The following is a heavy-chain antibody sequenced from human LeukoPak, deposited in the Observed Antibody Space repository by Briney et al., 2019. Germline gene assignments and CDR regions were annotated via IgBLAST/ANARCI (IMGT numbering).Heavy chain of an antibody. D-gene: IGHD2-8*02. CDR3: AKEPWSFDY. V-gene: IGHV3-23*01. Sequence: TGGSLRLSCAASGFTFSSYAMSWVRQAPGKGLDWVSGIRGSGDSTYYADSVKGRFTISRDNSKNTLYLQMNSLRAEDTAVYYCAKEPWSFDYWGQGTLVTVSS. CDR2: IRGSGDST. CDR1: GFTFSSYA. J-gene: IGHJ4*02.